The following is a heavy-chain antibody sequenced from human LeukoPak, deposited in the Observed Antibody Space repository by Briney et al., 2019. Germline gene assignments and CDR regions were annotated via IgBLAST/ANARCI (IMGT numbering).Heavy chain of an antibody. CDR2: IFYSGNT. CDR1: GGSISSRDFY. CDR3: ARRGQNWNNPFDY. V-gene: IGHV4-39*01. Sequence: PSETLSLTCTVSGGSISSRDFYWGWIRQPPGKGLEWIGTIFYSGNTYYNPSLKSRVSISVDTSKNQFSLRLTSVTAADTAVYYCARRGQNWNNPFDYWGQGTLVTVSS. D-gene: IGHD1/OR15-1a*01. J-gene: IGHJ4*02.